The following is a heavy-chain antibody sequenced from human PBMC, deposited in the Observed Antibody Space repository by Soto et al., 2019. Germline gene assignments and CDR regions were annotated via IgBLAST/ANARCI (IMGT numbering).Heavy chain of an antibody. V-gene: IGHV4-34*01. CDR3: ARVSGIYYYGMDV. CDR1: GGSFSGYY. J-gene: IGHJ6*02. Sequence: QVQLQQWGAGLLKPSETLSLTCAVYGGSFSGYYWSWIRQPPGKGLEWIGEINHSGSTNYNPSLKSRVPXSXATXKNQFSLKLSSVTAADTAVYYCARVSGIYYYGMDVWGQGTTVTVSS. CDR2: INHSGST. D-gene: IGHD3-10*01.